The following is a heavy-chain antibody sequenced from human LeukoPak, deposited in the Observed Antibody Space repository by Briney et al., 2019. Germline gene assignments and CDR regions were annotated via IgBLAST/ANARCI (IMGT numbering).Heavy chain of an antibody. V-gene: IGHV3-23*01. CDR1: GFTFSSHA. Sequence: GGSLRLSCAASGFTFSSHAISWVRQAPGKGLEWVSSISGSGEDTYYSDSVKGRFTISRDSSRNTVYLQMNSLRAEDTAVYFCAIRVGGNNLHFDCWGRGTLVTVSS. CDR3: AIRVGGNNLHFDC. J-gene: IGHJ4*02. D-gene: IGHD1-26*01. CDR2: ISGSGEDT.